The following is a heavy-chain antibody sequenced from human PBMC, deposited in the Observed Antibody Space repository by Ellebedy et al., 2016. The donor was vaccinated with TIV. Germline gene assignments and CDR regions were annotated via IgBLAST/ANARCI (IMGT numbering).Heavy chain of an antibody. CDR3: ARHIVVPTPGFDY. Sequence: SETLSLTCTVSGSSISDYYWTWIRQPPGKGLEWIGYIYYPIGSSNYSPSLTSRVTISVDTSKNQFSLKLYSVTAADTALYYCARHIVVPTPGFDYWGQGALVTVSS. V-gene: IGHV4-59*08. D-gene: IGHD1-26*01. CDR2: IYYPIGSS. CDR1: GSSISDYY. J-gene: IGHJ4*02.